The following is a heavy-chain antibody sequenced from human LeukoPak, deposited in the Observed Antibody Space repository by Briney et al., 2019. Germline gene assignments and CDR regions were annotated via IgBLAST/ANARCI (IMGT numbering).Heavy chain of an antibody. CDR2: ISSSSSTI. CDR1: GFTFSSYS. CDR3: AREFSVTYSGYDHQSYDWFDP. Sequence: GGSLRLSCAASGFTFSSYSMNWVRQAPGKGLEWVSYISSSSSTIYYADSVKGRFTISRDNAKNSLYLQMNSLRAEDTAVYYCAREFSVTYSGYDHQSYDWFDPWGQGTLVTVSS. V-gene: IGHV3-48*01. J-gene: IGHJ5*02. D-gene: IGHD5-12*01.